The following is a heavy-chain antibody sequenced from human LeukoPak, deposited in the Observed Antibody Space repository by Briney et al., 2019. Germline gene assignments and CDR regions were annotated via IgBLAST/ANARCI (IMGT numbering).Heavy chain of an antibody. J-gene: IGHJ4*02. V-gene: IGHV3-23*01. D-gene: IGHD3-16*01. Sequence: GGSLRLSCAASGFTFSSYGMPWVRQAPGKGLEWVSTISGSGDSTYYSDSVKGRFTISRDNSENTLYLQLNSLRAEDTAVYYCAKGGWGTVLDYWGQGTLVTVSP. CDR2: ISGSGDST. CDR3: AKGGWGTVLDY. CDR1: GFTFSSYG.